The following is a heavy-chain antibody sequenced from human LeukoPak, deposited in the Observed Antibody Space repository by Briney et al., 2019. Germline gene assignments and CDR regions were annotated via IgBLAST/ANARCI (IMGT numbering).Heavy chain of an antibody. CDR2: INPNSGVT. D-gene: IGHD5-24*01. Sequence: GASVKVSCKASGYTFNAYYIHWVRQAPGHGLEWLGWINPNSGVTNYAQKFQGRVTMTRDTPITTAFMELSRLRSDDTAVYYCARVLRRDGYNRYFDYWGQGTLVTVSS. V-gene: IGHV1-2*02. J-gene: IGHJ4*02. CDR1: GYTFNAYY. CDR3: ARVLRRDGYNRYFDY.